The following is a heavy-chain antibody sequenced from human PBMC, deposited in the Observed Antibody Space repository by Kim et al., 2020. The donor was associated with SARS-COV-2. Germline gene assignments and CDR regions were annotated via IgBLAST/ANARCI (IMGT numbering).Heavy chain of an antibody. CDR1: GGSISSGSYY. CDR3: ASTMVRGVITDAFDI. J-gene: IGHJ3*02. CDR2: IYTSGST. V-gene: IGHV4-61*02. D-gene: IGHD3-10*01. Sequence: SETLSLTCTVSGGSISSGSYYWIWLRQPAGKGLEWIGRIYTSGSTNYNPSLKSRVTISVDTSKNQFSLKLSSVPAADTAVYYCASTMVRGVITDAFDIWGQGTMVTVSS.